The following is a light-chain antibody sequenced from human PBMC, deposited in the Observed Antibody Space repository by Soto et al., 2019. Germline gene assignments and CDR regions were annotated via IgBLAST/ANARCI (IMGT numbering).Light chain of an antibody. CDR1: QSVSSN. CDR3: QQYNNWPRT. V-gene: IGKV3-15*01. J-gene: IGKJ1*01. CDR2: GAS. Sequence: EIVLKQTPGTLSLSPGERATLSCRASQSVSSNLAWYQQKPGQAPRLLISGASTRATGIPARFSGSGSGAEFTLTISSLQSEDFAVYYCQQYNNWPRTFGQGTKVDIK.